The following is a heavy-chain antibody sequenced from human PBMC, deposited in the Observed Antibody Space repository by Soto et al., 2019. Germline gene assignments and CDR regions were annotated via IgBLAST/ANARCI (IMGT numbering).Heavy chain of an antibody. CDR2: INPDGSEK. CDR1: GFTFSRYW. CDR3: ARFRDYFGC. V-gene: IGHV3-7*01. D-gene: IGHD2-21*01. J-gene: IGHJ4*02. Sequence: GGSLRLSCVASGFTFSRYWMTWVRQAPGKGLEWLANINPDGSEKNYVDSVEGRFTISRDNIKNSLYLQMNDLRVEDTAVYYCARFRDYFGCWGQGTQVTVS.